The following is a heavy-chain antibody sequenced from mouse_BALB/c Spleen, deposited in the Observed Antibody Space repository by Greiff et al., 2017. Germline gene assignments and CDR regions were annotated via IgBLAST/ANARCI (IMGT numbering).Heavy chain of an antibody. V-gene: IGHV5-9-3*01. D-gene: IGHD1-2*01. CDR3: ARYTTATDY. Sequence: EVQLVESGGGLVKPGGSLKLSCAASGFTFSSYAMSWVRQTPEKRLEWVATISSGGSYTYYPDSVKGRFTISRDNAKNTLYLQMSSLRSEDTAMYYCARYTTATDYWGQGTTLTVSS. CDR2: ISSGGSYT. J-gene: IGHJ2*01. CDR1: GFTFSSYA.